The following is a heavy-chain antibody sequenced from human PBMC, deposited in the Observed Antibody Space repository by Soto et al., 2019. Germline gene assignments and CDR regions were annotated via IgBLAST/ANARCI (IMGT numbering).Heavy chain of an antibody. Sequence: GXLRLSCSASGFTFSSYAMHWVRQAPGKGLEYVSAISSNGGSTYYADSVKGRFTISRDNSKNTLYLQMSSLRAEDTAVYYCVKPTPGITGTTLLAVGGQGTLVTVSS. V-gene: IGHV3-64D*08. CDR2: ISSNGGST. D-gene: IGHD1-7*01. CDR3: VKPTPGITGTTLLAV. J-gene: IGHJ4*02. CDR1: GFTFSSYA.